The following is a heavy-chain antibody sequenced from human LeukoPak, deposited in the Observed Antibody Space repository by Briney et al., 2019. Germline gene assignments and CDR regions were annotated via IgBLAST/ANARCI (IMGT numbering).Heavy chain of an antibody. CDR3: TRDQPMVRGVISAMPDY. V-gene: IGHV3-30*02. CDR1: GFTFSSYD. Sequence: HPGGSLRLSCAASGFTFSSYDIHWVRQAPGKGLEWVAFIRYDGSNKYYADSVRGRFTISRDNSKNTLYLHMNSLRAEDTAVYYCTRDQPMVRGVISAMPDYWGQGTLVTVSS. D-gene: IGHD3-10*01. J-gene: IGHJ4*02. CDR2: IRYDGSNK.